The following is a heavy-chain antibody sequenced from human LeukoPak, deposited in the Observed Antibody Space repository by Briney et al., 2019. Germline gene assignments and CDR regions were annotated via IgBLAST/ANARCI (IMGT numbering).Heavy chain of an antibody. CDR1: GFTFSSYA. CDR2: ISGSGGGT. J-gene: IGHJ4*02. CDR3: AKERFRTMVTPGYFGY. Sequence: PGGSLRLSCAASGFTFSSYAMSWVRQDPGKGLEWVSAISGSGGGTYYADSVKGRFTISRDNSKNTLYLQMNSLRAEDTAVYYCAKERFRTMVTPGYFGYWGQGTLVTVSS. D-gene: IGHD2-21*02. V-gene: IGHV3-23*01.